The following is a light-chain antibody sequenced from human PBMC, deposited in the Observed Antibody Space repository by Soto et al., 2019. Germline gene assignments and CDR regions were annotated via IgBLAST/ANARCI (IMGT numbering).Light chain of an antibody. CDR3: QKYDNLPNT. CDR1: QDISNY. V-gene: IGKV1-33*01. Sequence: DIQMTQSPSSLSASVGDRVTITCQASQDISNYLNWYQQKPGKAPKLLIYDASNLETGVPSRFSGSGSGTDFTFTISSLQPEDIATYYCQKYDNLPNTFGQGTRLEI. CDR2: DAS. J-gene: IGKJ5*01.